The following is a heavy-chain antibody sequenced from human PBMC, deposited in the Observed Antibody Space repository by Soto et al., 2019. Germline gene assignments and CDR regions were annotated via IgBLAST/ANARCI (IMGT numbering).Heavy chain of an antibody. Sequence: EVQLVESGGGLVQPGGSLRLSCAASGFTFSDHYMDWVRQAPGKGLEWVGRTRKKANSYTTESAASVTGRSTISRDDSQNSLYLPMNSLKTEDTAVYYCARVCRDYYGMDVWGQGTTVTVSS. V-gene: IGHV3-72*01. CDR3: ARVCRDYYGMDV. J-gene: IGHJ6*02. CDR2: TRKKANSYTT. CDR1: GFTFSDHY.